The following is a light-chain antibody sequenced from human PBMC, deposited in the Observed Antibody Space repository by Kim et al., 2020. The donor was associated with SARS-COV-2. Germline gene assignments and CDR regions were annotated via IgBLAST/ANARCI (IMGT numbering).Light chain of an antibody. CDR3: CSYAGSSTYVV. V-gene: IGLV2-23*02. CDR1: SSDVGSYNL. Sequence: QSITISCTGTSSDVGSYNLVSWYQQYPGKAPKLMIYEVSKRPSGVSNRFSGSKSGNTASLTISGLQAEDEADYYCCSYAGSSTYVVFGGGTQLTVL. CDR2: EVS. J-gene: IGLJ2*01.